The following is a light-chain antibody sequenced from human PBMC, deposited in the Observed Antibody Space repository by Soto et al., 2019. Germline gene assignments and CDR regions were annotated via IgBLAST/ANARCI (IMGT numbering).Light chain of an antibody. CDR3: QHSDNLPLT. CDR2: YAS. J-gene: IGKJ4*01. CDR1: QDISNY. V-gene: IGKV1-33*01. Sequence: DIQMTQSPSSLSASVGDRVTITCQASQDISNYLNWYQQKPGKAPKLLIYYASNLKTGVSSRFSGSGSGTHFTFIITSLQSEDVASYYCQHSDNLPLTFGGGTKVEI.